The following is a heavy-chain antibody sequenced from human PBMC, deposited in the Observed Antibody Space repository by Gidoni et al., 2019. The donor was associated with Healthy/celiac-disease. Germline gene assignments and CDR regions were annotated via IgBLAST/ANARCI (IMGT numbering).Heavy chain of an antibody. CDR1: AFPSRSYA. D-gene: IGHD2-2*01. J-gene: IGHJ4*02. CDR3: ARGNQDIVVVPAAMPFADPHFDY. Sequence: QVQLVESGGGVVQPGRSLRLSRPAPAFPSRSYAMHWVRRAPGKGLGWVAVISNDGSNKDYAYSVKGRFTISRDNSKNTLYLQMNSLRAEDTAVYYCARGNQDIVVVPAAMPFADPHFDYWGQGTLVTVSS. CDR2: ISNDGSNK. V-gene: IGHV3-30*16.